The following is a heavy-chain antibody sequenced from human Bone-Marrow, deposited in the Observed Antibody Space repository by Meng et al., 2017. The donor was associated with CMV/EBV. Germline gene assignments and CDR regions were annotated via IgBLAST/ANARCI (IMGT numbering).Heavy chain of an antibody. V-gene: IGHV1-2*02. CDR2: INPNSGGT. CDR1: GGSFMTYV. Sequence: ASVKVSCKASGGSFMTYVINWVRHAPGQGLEWMGWINPNSGGTNYAQKFQGRVTMTRDTSISTAYMELSRLRSDDTAVYYCARERYYGMDVWGQGTTVTVSS. CDR3: ARERYYGMDV. J-gene: IGHJ6*02.